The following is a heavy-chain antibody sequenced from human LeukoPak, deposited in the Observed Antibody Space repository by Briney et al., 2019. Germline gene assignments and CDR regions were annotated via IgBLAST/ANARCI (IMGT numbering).Heavy chain of an antibody. CDR2: IYYSGST. V-gene: IGHV4-30-4*08. Sequence: SETLSLTCTVSGASISSGDYYWSWIRQPPGKGLEWIGYIYYSGSTYYNPSLESRVTISVDTSRNQFSLKLSSVTAADTAVYYCARDLGMRSRAGNWFDPWGQGTLVTVSS. CDR1: GASISSGDYY. CDR3: ARDLGMRSRAGNWFDP. J-gene: IGHJ5*02. D-gene: IGHD7-27*01.